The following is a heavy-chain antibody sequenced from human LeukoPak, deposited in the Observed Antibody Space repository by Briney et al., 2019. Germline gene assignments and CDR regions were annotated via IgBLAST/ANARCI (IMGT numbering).Heavy chain of an antibody. CDR3: ARGLGGGYYVAFDI. V-gene: IGHV1-8*01. J-gene: IGHJ3*02. CDR1: GSTFTSYD. Sequence: ASVKVSCKASGSTFTSYDINWVGRATGQGLGWMGWMNPNSGNTGYAQKFQGRVTMTRNTSISTAYMELSSLRSEDTAVYYCARGLGGGYYVAFDIWGQGTMVTVSS. CDR2: MNPNSGNT. D-gene: IGHD3-22*01.